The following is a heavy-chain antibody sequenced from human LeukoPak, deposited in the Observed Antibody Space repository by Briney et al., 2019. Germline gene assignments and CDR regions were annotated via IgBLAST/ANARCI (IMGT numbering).Heavy chain of an antibody. CDR2: INPNSGGT. Sequence: ASVQVSCKASGYTFTGYYMHWVRQAPGQGLEWMGWINPNSGGTNYAQKFQGRVTMTRDTSISTAYMELSRLRSDDTAVYYCARDLLWFGELLPHYYYYGMDVWGQGTTVTASS. J-gene: IGHJ6*02. V-gene: IGHV1-2*02. CDR3: ARDLLWFGELLPHYYYYGMDV. D-gene: IGHD3-10*01. CDR1: GYTFTGYY.